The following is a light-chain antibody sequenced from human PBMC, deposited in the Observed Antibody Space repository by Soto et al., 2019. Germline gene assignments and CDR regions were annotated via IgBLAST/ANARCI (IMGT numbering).Light chain of an antibody. CDR1: QSVSSSY. V-gene: IGKV3-20*01. Sequence: ENVLTQSPGTLSLSPEERATLSCRASQSVSSSYLAWYQQKPGPAPRLLIYGASSRATGIPDRFSGSGSGTDFTLTISRLEPEDFAVYYCQQYGSSPRTCGQGTKVDIK. CDR3: QQYGSSPRT. CDR2: GAS. J-gene: IGKJ1*01.